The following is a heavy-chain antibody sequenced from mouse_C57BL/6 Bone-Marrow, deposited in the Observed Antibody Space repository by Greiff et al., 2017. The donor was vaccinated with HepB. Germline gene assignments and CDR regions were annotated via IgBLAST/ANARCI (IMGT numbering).Heavy chain of an antibody. CDR1: GFTFSDAW. Sequence: EVQGVESGGGLVQPGGSMKLSCAASGFTFSDAWMDWVRQSPEKGLEWVAEIRNKANNHATYYAESVKGRFTISRDDSKSSVYLQMNSLRAEDTGIYYCTPLITTVVEYFDVWGTGTTVTVSS. D-gene: IGHD1-1*01. V-gene: IGHV6-6*01. J-gene: IGHJ1*03. CDR3: TPLITTVVEYFDV. CDR2: IRNKANNHAT.